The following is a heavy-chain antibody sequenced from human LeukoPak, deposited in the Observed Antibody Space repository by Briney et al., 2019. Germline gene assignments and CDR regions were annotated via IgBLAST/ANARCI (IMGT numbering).Heavy chain of an antibody. CDR2: INPNSGGT. CDR3: ALLYPRYCSSTSCFDY. J-gene: IGHJ4*02. D-gene: IGHD2-2*01. Sequence: GASVKVSCKASGYTFTGYYMHWVRQAPGQGLEWMGWINPNSGGTNYAQKLQGRVTMTRDTSISTAYMELSRLRSDDTAVYYCALLYPRYCSSTSCFDYWGQGTLVTASS. V-gene: IGHV1-2*02. CDR1: GYTFTGYY.